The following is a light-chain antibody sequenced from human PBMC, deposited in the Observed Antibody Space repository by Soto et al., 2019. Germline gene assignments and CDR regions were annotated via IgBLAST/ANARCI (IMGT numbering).Light chain of an antibody. CDR2: GAS. CDR1: QSISTT. Sequence: EIVMTPSPATLSVSPGERATLSCRASQSISTTLAWYQQKPGQAPRLLIHGASTRATGIPARLSGSGSGTEFTLTISSLQSEDSAVYYCHHYGDYWTFGQGTKVDIK. V-gene: IGKV3-15*01. J-gene: IGKJ1*01. CDR3: HHYGDYWT.